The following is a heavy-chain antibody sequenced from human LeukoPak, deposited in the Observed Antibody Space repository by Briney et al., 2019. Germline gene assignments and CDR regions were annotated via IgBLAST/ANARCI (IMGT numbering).Heavy chain of an antibody. CDR1: GGSISSSSYY. CDR3: ARHGHSSEDAFDI. V-gene: IGHV4-39*01. D-gene: IGHD6-19*01. CDR2: IYYSGST. Sequence: PSETLSLTCTVSGGSISSSSYYWGWIRQPPGKGLEWIGSIYYSGSTYYNPSLKSRVTISVDTSKNQFSLKLSSVTAADTAVYYCARHGHSSEDAFDIWGQGTMVTVSS. J-gene: IGHJ3*02.